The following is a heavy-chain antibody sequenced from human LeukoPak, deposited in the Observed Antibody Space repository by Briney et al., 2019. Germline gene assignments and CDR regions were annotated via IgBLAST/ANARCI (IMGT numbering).Heavy chain of an antibody. J-gene: IGHJ6*02. Sequence: SETLSLTCAVYGGSFSGYYWNWIRQPPGKGLEWIGEINHSGSTNYNPSLKSRATISVDTSRNQFSLKLTSVTAADTAVYYCARVPYYYGMDVWGQGTTVTVSS. CDR3: ARVPYYYGMDV. CDR2: INHSGST. V-gene: IGHV4-34*01. CDR1: GGSFSGYY.